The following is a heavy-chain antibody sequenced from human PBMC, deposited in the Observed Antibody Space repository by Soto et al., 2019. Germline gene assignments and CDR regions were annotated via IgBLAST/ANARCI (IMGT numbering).Heavy chain of an antibody. CDR1: GYTFTSYG. CDR2: ISAYNGNT. CDR3: ARDPPYSSSWYGEKYYYGMDV. D-gene: IGHD6-13*01. Sequence: ASVKVSCKASGYTFTSYGISWVRQAPGQGLEWMGWISAYNGNTNYAQKLQGRVTMTTEPSTSTAYMELRSLRSDDTAVYYCARDPPYSSSWYGEKYYYGMDVWGQGTTVTVSS. J-gene: IGHJ6*02. V-gene: IGHV1-18*01.